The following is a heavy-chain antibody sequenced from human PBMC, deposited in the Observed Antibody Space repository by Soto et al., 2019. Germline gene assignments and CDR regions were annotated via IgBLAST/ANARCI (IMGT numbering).Heavy chain of an antibody. CDR2: IIPIFGTA. Sequence: SVKVSCKASGGTFSSYAISWVRQAPGQGLEWMGGIIPIFGTANYAQKLQGRVTITADESTSTAYMEQSSLRSEDTAVYYCASPRVSGISLTGYYKDYYYYGMDVWGQGTTVTVSS. J-gene: IGHJ6*02. D-gene: IGHD3-9*01. CDR1: GGTFSSYA. CDR3: ASPRVSGISLTGYYKDYYYYGMDV. V-gene: IGHV1-69*13.